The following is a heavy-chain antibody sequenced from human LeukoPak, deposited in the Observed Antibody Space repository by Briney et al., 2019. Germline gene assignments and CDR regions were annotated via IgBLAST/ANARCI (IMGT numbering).Heavy chain of an antibody. CDR2: IYSDNT. CDR1: GFTVSSNS. V-gene: IGHV3-53*01. CDR3: ARDRGKWDYYDSSGYHFDTLGD. D-gene: IGHD3-22*01. Sequence: PGGSLRLSCTVSGFTVSSNSMSWVRQAPGKGLEWVSFIYSDNTHYSDSVKGRFTISRDNSKNTLYLQMNSLRAEDTAVYYCARDRGKWDYYDSSGYHFDTLGDWGQGTLVTVSS. J-gene: IGHJ4*02.